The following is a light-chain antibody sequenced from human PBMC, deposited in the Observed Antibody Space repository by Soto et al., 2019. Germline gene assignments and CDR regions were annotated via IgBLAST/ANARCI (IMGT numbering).Light chain of an antibody. CDR3: QQYGISPAWT. CDR1: QSVSSSY. CDR2: GAS. V-gene: IGKV3-20*01. J-gene: IGKJ1*01. Sequence: EIVLTQSPGTLSLSPGERATLSCRASQSVSSSYLAWYQQKPGQAPRLQIYGASSRAAGNPDRFSGSGSGTGFTLTISRLEAEDFADYYGQQYGISPAWTFGQGTKVEIK.